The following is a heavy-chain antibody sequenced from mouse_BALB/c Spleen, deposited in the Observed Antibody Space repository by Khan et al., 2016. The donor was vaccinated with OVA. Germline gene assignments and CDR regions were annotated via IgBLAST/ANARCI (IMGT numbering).Heavy chain of an antibody. D-gene: IGHD1-1*01. CDR2: IWTGGGT. CDR1: DFSLSNYD. CDR3: VRRLLK. V-gene: IGHV2-9-2*01. Sequence: QVQLKQSGPGLVAPSQSLSITCTVSDFSLSNYDISWFRQPPGKGLEWLGLIWTGGGTNYNSAFMSRLSISKDNSKSQVFLKMNSLQTDDTAIYYCVRRLLKWGQGTSVTVSS. J-gene: IGHJ4*01.